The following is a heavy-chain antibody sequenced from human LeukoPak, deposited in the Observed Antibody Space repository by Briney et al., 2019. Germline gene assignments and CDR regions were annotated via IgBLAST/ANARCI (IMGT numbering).Heavy chain of an antibody. CDR2: IYHNGGT. Sequence: SETLSLTCTVSGGSISGYYRSWIRQPPGKGLEWSGYIYHNGGTNYNPSLQSRLTISVDTSKNQFSLKLSSVTAADTAVYYCARHLRAVAGGRYFDYWGQGTQVTVSS. V-gene: IGHV4-59*08. D-gene: IGHD6-19*01. CDR1: GGSISGYY. J-gene: IGHJ4*02. CDR3: ARHLRAVAGGRYFDY.